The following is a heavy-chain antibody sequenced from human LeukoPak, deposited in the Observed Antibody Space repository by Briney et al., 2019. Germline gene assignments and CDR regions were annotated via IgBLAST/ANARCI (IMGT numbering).Heavy chain of an antibody. CDR3: AKDDAWLQFGE. D-gene: IGHD5-24*01. J-gene: IGHJ4*02. CDR1: RFAFSNYG. CDR2: ISNDGSDK. Sequence: GGSLRLSCAASRFAFSNYGIYWVRQAPGKGLEWVAVISNDGSDKYCADSVKGRFTISRDNSKNTLYLEVISLTVEDTAVYYCAKDDAWLQFGEWSQGTLVTVSS. V-gene: IGHV3-30*18.